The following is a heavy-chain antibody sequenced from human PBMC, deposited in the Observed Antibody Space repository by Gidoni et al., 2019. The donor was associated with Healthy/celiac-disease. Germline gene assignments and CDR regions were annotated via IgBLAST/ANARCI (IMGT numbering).Heavy chain of an antibody. J-gene: IGHJ3*02. V-gene: IGHV3-64D*09. Sequence: EVQLVESGGGLVQPGWSLRLSCSAHGFTFSSYAMHWVRKDPGKGLEYVSAISSNGGSTYYADSVKGRFTISRDNSKNTLYLQMSSLRAEDTAVYYCVKEITMIVVVIGASDAFDIWGQGTMVTVSS. CDR3: VKEITMIVVVIGASDAFDI. CDR2: ISSNGGST. D-gene: IGHD3-22*01. CDR1: GFTFSSYA.